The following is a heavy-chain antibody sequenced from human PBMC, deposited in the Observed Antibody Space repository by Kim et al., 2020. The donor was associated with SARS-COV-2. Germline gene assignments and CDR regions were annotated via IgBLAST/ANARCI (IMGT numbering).Heavy chain of an antibody. CDR3: AREGAPEAYCGGDCYWYFDL. D-gene: IGHD2-21*02. J-gene: IGHJ2*01. V-gene: IGHV3-21*01. CDR1: GFTFSSYS. Sequence: GGSLRLSCAASGFTFSSYSMNWVRQAPGKGLEWVSSISSSSSYIYYADSVKGRFTISRDNAKNSLYLQMNSLRAEDTAVYYCAREGAPEAYCGGDCYWYFDLWGRGTLVTVSS. CDR2: ISSSSSYI.